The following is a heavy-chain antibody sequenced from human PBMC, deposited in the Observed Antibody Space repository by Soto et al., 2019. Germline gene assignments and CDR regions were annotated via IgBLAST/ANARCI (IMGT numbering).Heavy chain of an antibody. Sequence: GTRRLSCAAAGLSLSDYGMQWVRRAPGKGLEWVAFIWFDGSKKYYADSVKGRFTISRDNSKNTLYLQVNSLRAEDTAVYYCASQAFDYWGQGTLVTVSS. CDR1: GLSLSDYG. J-gene: IGHJ4*02. V-gene: IGHV3-33*01. CDR2: IWFDGSKK. CDR3: ASQAFDY.